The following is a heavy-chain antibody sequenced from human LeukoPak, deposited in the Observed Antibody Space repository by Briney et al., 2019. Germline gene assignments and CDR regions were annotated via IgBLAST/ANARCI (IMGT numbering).Heavy chain of an antibody. V-gene: IGHV4-39*07. CDR2: IYYSGST. CDR3: ARGAYDFWSGSYMDV. Sequence: TAPETLSLTCTVSGGSISSSSYYWGWIRQPPGKGLEWIGSIYYSGSTYYNPSLKSRVTISVDTSKNQFSLKLSSVTAADTAVYYCARGAYDFWSGSYMDVWGKGTTVTVSS. D-gene: IGHD3-3*01. J-gene: IGHJ6*03. CDR1: GGSISSSSYY.